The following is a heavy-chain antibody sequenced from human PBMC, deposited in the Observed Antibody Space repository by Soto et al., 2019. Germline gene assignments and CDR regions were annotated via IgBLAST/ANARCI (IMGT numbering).Heavy chain of an antibody. D-gene: IGHD4-4*01. J-gene: IGHJ4*02. CDR2: ISSSGSTT. CDR1: GFTFIDYY. V-gene: IGHV3-11*01. CDR3: VRDKYSNYVKYLEH. Sequence: VVSLILSCSVSGFTFIDYYMCWIRQAPGKGLEWVSYISSSGSTTYYAASVKGRFTISRDNAKNSLYLQMTSLRAEDTAIYYCVRDKYSNYVKYLEHWGQGTLVTVSS.